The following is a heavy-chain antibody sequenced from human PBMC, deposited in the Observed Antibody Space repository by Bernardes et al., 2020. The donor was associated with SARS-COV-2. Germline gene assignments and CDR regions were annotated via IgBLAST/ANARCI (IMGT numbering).Heavy chain of an antibody. J-gene: IGHJ4*02. CDR2: ITSSSSYK. CDR3: ARDGVATMLLDY. V-gene: IGHV3-21*01. D-gene: IGHD5-12*01. CDR1: EFTFSSYA. Sequence: GGSLRLSCAASEFTFSSYAMSWVRQAPGKGLEWVSSITSSSSYKYYADSVKGRFTISRDNSKNTLYLQMDSLRVDDTAMYYCARDGVATMLLDYWGQGTLVTVSS.